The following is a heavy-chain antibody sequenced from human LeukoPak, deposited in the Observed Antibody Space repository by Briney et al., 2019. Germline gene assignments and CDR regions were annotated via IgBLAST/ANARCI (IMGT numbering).Heavy chain of an antibody. D-gene: IGHD5-12*01. J-gene: IGHJ6*02. CDR2: ISAHNGDT. CDR3: ASSGGIVAMVGGYYYGMDV. CDR1: GYTFPTYG. V-gene: IGHV1-18*01. Sequence: ASVKVSCKASGYTFPTYGITWVRQAPGHGLEWMGWISAHNGDTNYAQNLQGRVTMTTDTPTRTAYMELRSLTSDDTAVYYCASSGGIVAMVGGYYYGMDVWGQGTTVTVSS.